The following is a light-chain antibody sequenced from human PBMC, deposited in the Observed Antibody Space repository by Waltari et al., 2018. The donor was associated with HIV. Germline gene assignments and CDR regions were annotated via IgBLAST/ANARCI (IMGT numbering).Light chain of an antibody. CDR2: GAS. CDR3: HHYGSSPFT. CDR1: QSISSRF. Sequence: LSCRASQSISSRFLAWYQQKLGQAPRLLIYGASSRAAGIPDRFSGSGSGTDFTLTINRLEPEDCGVFYCHHYGSSPFTFGPGTKVDIK. J-gene: IGKJ3*01. V-gene: IGKV3-20*01.